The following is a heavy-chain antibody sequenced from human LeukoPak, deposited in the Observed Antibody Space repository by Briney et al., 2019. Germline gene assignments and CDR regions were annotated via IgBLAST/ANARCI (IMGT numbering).Heavy chain of an antibody. CDR1: GFTFSSYG. CDR3: AKDRSSVGAVGRYYFDY. V-gene: IGHV3-33*03. J-gene: IGHJ4*02. Sequence: GGSLRLSCAASGFTFSSYGMHWVRQAPGKGLEWVAVIWYDGTNKSYAASVKGRFTISRDISKNTLYLQMNSLRAEDTAVYYCAKDRSSVGAVGRYYFDYWGQGTLVTVSS. CDR2: IWYDGTNK. D-gene: IGHD3-16*01.